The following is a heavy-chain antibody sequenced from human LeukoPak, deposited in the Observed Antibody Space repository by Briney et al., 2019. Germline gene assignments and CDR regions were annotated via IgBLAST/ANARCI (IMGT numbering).Heavy chain of an antibody. V-gene: IGHV3-23*01. CDR1: GFSFSSYG. D-gene: IGHD3-22*01. Sequence: GGSLRLSCAASGFSFSSYGMSWVRQAPGKGLEWASIISGSGGSTYYADSVKGRFITSRDNSKNTLYLQMNSLRAEDTAVYYCAKAYYYDSRYYFDYWGQGTLVTVSS. J-gene: IGHJ4*02. CDR3: AKAYYYDSRYYFDY. CDR2: ISGSGGST.